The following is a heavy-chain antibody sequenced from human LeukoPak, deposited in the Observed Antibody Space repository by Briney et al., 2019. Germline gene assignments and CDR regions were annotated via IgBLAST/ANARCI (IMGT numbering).Heavy chain of an antibody. CDR1: GGSFSGYY. CDR3: ARSDGYDFWSGYSLLRFDY. J-gene: IGHJ4*02. Sequence: PSETLSLTCAVYGGSFSGYYWSWIRQPPGKGLEWIGEINHSGSTNYNPSPKSRVTISVDTSKNQFSLKLSSVTAADTAVYYCARSDGYDFWSGYSLLRFDYWGQGTLVTVSS. D-gene: IGHD3-3*01. CDR2: INHSGST. V-gene: IGHV4-34*01.